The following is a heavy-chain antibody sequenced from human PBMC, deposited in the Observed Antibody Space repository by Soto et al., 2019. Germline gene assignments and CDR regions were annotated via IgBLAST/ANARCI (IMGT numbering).Heavy chain of an antibody. CDR3: AHRQPSLINFDY. CDR1: GFSLRSSGVG. J-gene: IGHJ4*02. CDR2: IYWDDDK. Sequence: QITLKESGPTLVKPTQTLTLTCTFSGFSLRSSGVGVGWIRQPPGKALEWLALIYWDDDKRYSPSLKNRLTITKDASKNQVLLTMTNMDPVDTATYYCAHRQPSLINFDYWGQGTLVTVSS. V-gene: IGHV2-5*02. D-gene: IGHD3-16*02.